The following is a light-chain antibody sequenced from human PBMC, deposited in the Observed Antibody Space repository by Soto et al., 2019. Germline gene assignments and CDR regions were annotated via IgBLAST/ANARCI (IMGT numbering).Light chain of an antibody. Sequence: QSALTQPASVSGSPGQSITISCTGTSSDVGSHNLVSWYQQHPGQAPKLMIYEVSKRPLGVSTRFSASKSGNTASLTISGLQDEDEADYYCCSDGGSRAVFGGGTQLPVL. J-gene: IGLJ7*01. CDR3: CSDGGSRAV. CDR1: SSDVGSHNL. V-gene: IGLV2-23*02. CDR2: EVS.